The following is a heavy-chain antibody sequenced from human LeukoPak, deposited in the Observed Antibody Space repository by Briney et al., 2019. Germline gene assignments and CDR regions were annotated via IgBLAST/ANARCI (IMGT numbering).Heavy chain of an antibody. CDR3: ARCPYYDFWSGYYNRGYYYYGKDV. Sequence: KPSETLSLTCAVYGGSFSGYYWSWIRQPPGKGLEWIGEINHSGSTNYNPSLKSRVTISVDTSKNQFSLKLSSVTAADTAVYYCARCPYYDFWSGYYNRGYYYYGKDVWGQGTAVTVSS. J-gene: IGHJ6*02. CDR1: GGSFSGYY. V-gene: IGHV4-34*01. D-gene: IGHD3-3*01. CDR2: INHSGST.